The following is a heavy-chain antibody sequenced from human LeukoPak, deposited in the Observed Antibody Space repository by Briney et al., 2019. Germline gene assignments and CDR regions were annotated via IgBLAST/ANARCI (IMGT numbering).Heavy chain of an antibody. V-gene: IGHV4-34*01. Sequence: PSETLSLTCAVYGGSFSGYYWSWIRQPPGKGLEWIGEINHSGSTSYNPSLKSRVTISVDTSKNQFSLKLSSVTAADTAVYYCARGYSSSSRAPLRYWGQGTLVTVSS. D-gene: IGHD6-6*01. CDR2: INHSGST. CDR1: GGSFSGYY. J-gene: IGHJ4*02. CDR3: ARGYSSSSRAPLRY.